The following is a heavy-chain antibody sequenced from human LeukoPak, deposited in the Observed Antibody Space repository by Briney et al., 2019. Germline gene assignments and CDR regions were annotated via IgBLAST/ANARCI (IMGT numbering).Heavy chain of an antibody. V-gene: IGHV1-69*13. CDR1: GGTFSSYA. D-gene: IGHD6-13*01. CDR2: IIPIFGTA. CDR3: ARGGSSSVGSFDY. Sequence: EASVKVSCKASGGTFSSYAISWVRQAPGQGLEWMGGIIPIFGTANYAQKFQGRVTITADESTSTAYMELSSLRSEDTAAYYCARGGSSSVGSFDYWGQGTLVTVSS. J-gene: IGHJ4*02.